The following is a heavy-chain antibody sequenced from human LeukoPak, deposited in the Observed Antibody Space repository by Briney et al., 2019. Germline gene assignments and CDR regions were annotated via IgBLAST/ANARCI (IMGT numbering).Heavy chain of an antibody. J-gene: IGHJ4*02. CDR1: GITLSNYG. Sequence: QPGGSLRLSCAVSGITLSNYGMSWVRQAPGKGLEWVAGISDSGGSTNYADSVEGRFTISRDNPKNTLYLRMNSLRAEDTAVYFCAKRGVVIRVILVGFHKEAYYFDSWGQGALVTVSS. V-gene: IGHV3-23*01. D-gene: IGHD3-22*01. CDR2: ISDSGGST. CDR3: AKRGVVIRVILVGFHKEAYYFDS.